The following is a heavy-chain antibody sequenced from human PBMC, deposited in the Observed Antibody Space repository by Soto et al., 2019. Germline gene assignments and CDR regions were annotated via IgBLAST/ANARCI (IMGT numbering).Heavy chain of an antibody. Sequence: GGSLRLSCAASGFTFSGSAMHWVRQASGKGLEWVGRIRSKANSYATAYAASVKGSFTISRDDSKNTAYLQMNSLKTEDTAVYYCTVTNYDILTGYSDYWGQGTLVTVSS. J-gene: IGHJ4*02. CDR2: IRSKANSYAT. CDR1: GFTFSGSA. D-gene: IGHD3-9*01. V-gene: IGHV3-73*01. CDR3: TVTNYDILTGYSDY.